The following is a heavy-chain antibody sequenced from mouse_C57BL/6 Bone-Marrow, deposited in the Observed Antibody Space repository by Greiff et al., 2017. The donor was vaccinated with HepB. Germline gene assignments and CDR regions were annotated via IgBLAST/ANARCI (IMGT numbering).Heavy chain of an antibody. CDR2: INPNYGTT. CDR3: SGGYYYVSSYYAMDY. Sequence: VQLQQSGPELVKPGASVKISCKASGYSFTDYNMNWVKQRNGKSLEWIGVINPNYGTTSYNQKFKGKATLTVDQSSSTAYMQLNSLTSEDSAVYYCSGGYYYVSSYYAMDYWGQGTSVTVSS. CDR1: GYSFTDYN. D-gene: IGHD1-1*01. V-gene: IGHV1-39*01. J-gene: IGHJ4*01.